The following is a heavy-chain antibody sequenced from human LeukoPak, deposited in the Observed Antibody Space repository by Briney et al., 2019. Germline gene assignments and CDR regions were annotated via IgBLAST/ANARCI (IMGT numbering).Heavy chain of an antibody. CDR2: INPNSGGT. V-gene: IGHV1-2*02. J-gene: IGHJ6*02. CDR1: GYTFTGYY. Sequence: ASVKVSCTASGYTFTGYYMHWVRQAPGQGLEWMGWINPNSGGTNYAQKFQGRVTMTRDTSISTAYMELSRLRSDDTAVYYCAREPLGYYDSSGSVRYGMDVWGQGTTVTVSS. D-gene: IGHD3-22*01. CDR3: AREPLGYYDSSGSVRYGMDV.